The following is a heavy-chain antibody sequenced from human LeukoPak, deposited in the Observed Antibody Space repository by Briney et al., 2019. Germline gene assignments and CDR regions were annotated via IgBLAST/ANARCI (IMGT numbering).Heavy chain of an antibody. CDR2: FDPEDGET. V-gene: IGHV1-24*01. J-gene: IGHJ5*02. CDR1: GYTLTELS. Sequence: ASVKVSCTVSGYTLTELSMHWVRQAPGKGLEWMGGFDPEDGETIYAQKFQGGVTMTTDTSTSTAYMELRSLRSDDTAVYYCARRDGYYDSSGYYYARNNWFDPWGQGTLVTVSS. D-gene: IGHD3-22*01. CDR3: ARRDGYYDSSGYYYARNNWFDP.